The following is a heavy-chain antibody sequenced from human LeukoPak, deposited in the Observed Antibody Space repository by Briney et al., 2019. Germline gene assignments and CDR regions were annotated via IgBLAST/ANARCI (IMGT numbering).Heavy chain of an antibody. CDR3: ARGAKYCSSTSCYEDAFDI. V-gene: IGHV3-11*05. CDR1: GFTFSDYY. J-gene: IGHJ3*02. CDR2: ISSSSYYT. D-gene: IGHD2-2*01. Sequence: PGGSLRLSCAASGFTFSDYYMNWIRQAPGKGLEWVSYISSSSYYTNYADSVKGRFTISRDNAKNSLYLQMNSLRAEDTAVYYCARGAKYCSSTSCYEDAFDIWGQVTMVTVSS.